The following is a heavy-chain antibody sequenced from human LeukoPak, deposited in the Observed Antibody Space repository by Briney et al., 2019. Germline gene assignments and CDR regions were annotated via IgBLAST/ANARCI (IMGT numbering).Heavy chain of an antibody. CDR2: IYYSGST. D-gene: IGHD2-2*01. CDR1: GGSISSHY. J-gene: IGHJ6*02. Sequence: SETLSLTCTVSGGSISSHYWSWIRQPPGKGLEWIGYIYYSGSTNYNPSLKSRVTISVDTSKNQFSLKLSSVTAADTAVYYCASTLDIVVVPAAMVPYYYYYGMDVWGQGTTVTVSS. CDR3: ASTLDIVVVPAAMVPYYYYYGMDV. V-gene: IGHV4-59*08.